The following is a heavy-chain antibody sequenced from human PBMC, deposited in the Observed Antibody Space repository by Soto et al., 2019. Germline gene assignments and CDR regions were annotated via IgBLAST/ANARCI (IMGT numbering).Heavy chain of an antibody. J-gene: IGHJ4*02. Sequence: QVQLQQWGAGLLKPSETLSLTCAVYGGSFSGYYWSWIRQPPGKGLEWIGEINHSGSTNYNPSLKSRVTISGDTSKNQFSLKLSSVTAADTAVYYCARGRAGVCIAAAVGGYNWNDCHPPGFDYWGQGTLVTVSS. CDR1: GGSFSGYY. V-gene: IGHV4-34*01. CDR3: ARGRAGVCIAAAVGGYNWNDCHPPGFDY. CDR2: INHSGST. D-gene: IGHD1-20*01.